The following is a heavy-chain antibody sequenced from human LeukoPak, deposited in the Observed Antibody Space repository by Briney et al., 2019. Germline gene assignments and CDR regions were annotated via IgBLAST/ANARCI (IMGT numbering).Heavy chain of an antibody. CDR3: ARGDDSGYYDYFDY. CDR1: GFTVDSNY. Sequence: AGGCLRLSCAASGFTVDSNYLSWVRQTPGKGLEWVSTIYTGGNTYYAASVKGRFTISRDFSKNTVFLHMNSLRAEDTAMYYCARGDDSGYYDYFDYWGQGTLVTVSS. D-gene: IGHD3-22*01. J-gene: IGHJ4*02. V-gene: IGHV3-53*01. CDR2: IYTGGNT.